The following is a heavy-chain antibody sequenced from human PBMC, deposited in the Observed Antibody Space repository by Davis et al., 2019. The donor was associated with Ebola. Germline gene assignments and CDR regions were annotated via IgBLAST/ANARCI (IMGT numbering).Heavy chain of an antibody. J-gene: IGHJ6*02. V-gene: IGHV1-46*01. CDR1: GGNFVTYA. Sequence: ASVKVSCKASGGNFVTYAFSWVRQAPGQGLEWMGVINPSAGYTNYAQKFQGRVTITRDTSTSTVYMEVTRLRSDDTAVYYGARDGHDYYGLDVWGQGTAVTVSS. CDR2: INPSAGYT. CDR3: ARDGHDYYGLDV.